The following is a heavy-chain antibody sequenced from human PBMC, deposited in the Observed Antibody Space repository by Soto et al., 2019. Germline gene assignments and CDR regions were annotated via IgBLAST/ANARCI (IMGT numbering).Heavy chain of an antibody. CDR2: ISYDGSNK. CDR1: GFTFSSYA. CDR3: ARAWTYVEIATISDY. V-gene: IGHV3-30-3*01. D-gene: IGHD1-1*01. J-gene: IGHJ4*02. Sequence: QVQLVESGGGVVQPGRSLRLSCAASGFTFSSYAMHWVRQAPGKGLEWVAVISYDGSNKYYADSVKGRFTISRDNSRNTLYLQMNSLRAEDTAVYYCARAWTYVEIATISDYWGQGTLVTVSS.